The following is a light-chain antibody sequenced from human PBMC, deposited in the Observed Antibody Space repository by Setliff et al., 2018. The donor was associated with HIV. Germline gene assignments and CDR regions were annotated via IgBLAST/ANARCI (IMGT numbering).Light chain of an antibody. Sequence: QSVLTQPASVSGSPGQSITISCTGTSSDIGRYNLVSCYQQYPGKAPKLMIYQATKRPSGVSNRFSGSKSGNTASLTISGLQAEDEADYYCCSNTGSNTYVFGSGTKVTVL. CDR1: SSDIGRYNL. J-gene: IGLJ1*01. V-gene: IGLV2-23*01. CDR3: CSNTGSNTYV. CDR2: QAT.